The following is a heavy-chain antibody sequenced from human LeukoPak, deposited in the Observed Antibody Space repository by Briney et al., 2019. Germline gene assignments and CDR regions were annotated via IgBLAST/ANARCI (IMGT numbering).Heavy chain of an antibody. CDR1: GGSISGYY. V-gene: IGHV4-4*07. CDR3: ARDGRQRVTMDTGALDI. CDR2: VYTSGST. J-gene: IGHJ3*02. Sequence: SETLSLTCTASGGSISGYYWSWIRQPAGKGLEWLGRVYTSGSTNYNPSLKSRVTISMDTSKNQFSLKLSSVTAADTAVYYCARDGRQRVTMDTGALDIWGQGTMVTVSS. D-gene: IGHD3-10*01.